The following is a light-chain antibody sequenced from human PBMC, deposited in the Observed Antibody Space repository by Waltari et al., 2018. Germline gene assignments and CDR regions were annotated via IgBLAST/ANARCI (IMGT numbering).Light chain of an antibody. J-gene: IGKJ1*01. V-gene: IGKV3-20*01. CDR1: QTVNSNY. CDR3: QLYGTSFLWT. Sequence: ESVLTQSPDTLSLSPGERATLPCRASQTVNSNYLAWYQQKSGQAPRLLIYGASKRATGIPDRFSGSGSETAFTLTISRLEPEDFAVYYCQLYGTSFLWTFGQGTRVEI. CDR2: GAS.